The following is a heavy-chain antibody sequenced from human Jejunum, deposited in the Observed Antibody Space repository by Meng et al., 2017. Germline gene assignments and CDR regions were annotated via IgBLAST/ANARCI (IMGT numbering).Heavy chain of an antibody. D-gene: IGHD6-19*01. CDR2: ISGSGGST. J-gene: IGHJ4*02. V-gene: IGHV3-23*01. CDR3: AKAQWLVRGLEAFDY. CDR1: GFTFSSYA. Sequence: GESLKISCAASGFTFSSYAMSWVRQAPGKGLEWVSAISGSGGSTYYADSVKGRFTISRDNSKNTLYLQMNSLRAEDTAVYYCAKAQWLVRGLEAFDYWGQGTLVTVSS.